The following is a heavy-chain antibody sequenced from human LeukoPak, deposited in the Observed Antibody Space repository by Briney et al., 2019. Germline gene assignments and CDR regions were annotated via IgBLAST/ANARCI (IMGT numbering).Heavy chain of an antibody. V-gene: IGHV3-23*01. CDR3: AGGDYLRGFDP. CDR1: GFTFGSYA. J-gene: IGHJ5*02. D-gene: IGHD4-17*01. CDR2: ISGSGGST. Sequence: GGSLRLSCAASGFTFGSYAMSWVRQAPGKGLEWVSAISGSGGSTYYADSVKGRFTISRDNSKNTLYLQMNSLRAEDTAVYYCAGGDYLRGFDPWGQGTLVTVSS.